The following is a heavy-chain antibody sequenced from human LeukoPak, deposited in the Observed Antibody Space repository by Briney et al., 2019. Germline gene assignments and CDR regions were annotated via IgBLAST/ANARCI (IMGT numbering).Heavy chain of an antibody. J-gene: IGHJ5*02. Sequence: SETLSLTCTVSGDSISSDTYYWNWIRQPAEKVLEWIGRISPSGSTNYNPSLKRRVTISVDTSKNQFSLKLTSVTAADTAVYYCARDTRSGWNWFDPWGQGTLVTVSS. D-gene: IGHD6-19*01. CDR1: GDSISSDTYY. CDR3: ARDTRSGWNWFDP. CDR2: ISPSGST. V-gene: IGHV4-61*02.